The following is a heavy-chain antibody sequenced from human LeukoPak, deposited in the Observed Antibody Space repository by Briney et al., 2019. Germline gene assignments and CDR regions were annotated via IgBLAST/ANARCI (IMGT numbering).Heavy chain of an antibody. J-gene: IGHJ6*02. D-gene: IGHD6-13*01. CDR1: GGTFSSYA. V-gene: IGHV1-69*13. CDR2: IIPIFGTA. Sequence: SVKVSCEASGGTFSSYAISWVRQAPGQGLEWMGGIIPIFGTANYAQKFQGRVTITADESTSTAYMELSSLRSEDTAVYYCARDWAIAAAGRTLYYYYGMDVWGQGTTVTVSS. CDR3: ARDWAIAAAGRTLYYYYGMDV.